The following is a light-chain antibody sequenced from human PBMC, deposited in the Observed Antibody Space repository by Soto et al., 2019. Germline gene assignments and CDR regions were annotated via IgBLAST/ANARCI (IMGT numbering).Light chain of an antibody. V-gene: IGKV3-20*01. CDR2: GAS. CDR3: QQYGSSPGT. Sequence: EIVLTQSPGTLSLSPGERATLSCRASQSVTNRYLAWYRQTPGQAPRLLIFGASSRDTGIPDRFSGSGSGTDFTLTINRLEPEDFAVYYCQQYGSSPGTFGQGTKVEIK. J-gene: IGKJ1*01. CDR1: QSVTNRY.